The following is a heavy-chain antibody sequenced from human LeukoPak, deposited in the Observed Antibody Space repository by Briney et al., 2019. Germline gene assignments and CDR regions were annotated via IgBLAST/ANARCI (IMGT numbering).Heavy chain of an antibody. Sequence: PSETLSLTCHVTGGYITTYYWSWIRQPPGKGLEWIGYAYYSGSNDYHPSLRSRVTMSADASRNQFSLTLRSVTAADTAVYYCATLSIESSSGWFFRSWGQGTLVSVSS. V-gene: IGHV4-59*01. CDR1: GGYITTYY. CDR3: ATLSIESSSGWFFRS. D-gene: IGHD6-19*01. J-gene: IGHJ5*02. CDR2: AYYSGSN.